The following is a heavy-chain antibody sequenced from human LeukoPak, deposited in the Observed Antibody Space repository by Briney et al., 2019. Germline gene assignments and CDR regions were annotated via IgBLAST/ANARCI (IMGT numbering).Heavy chain of an antibody. D-gene: IGHD3-22*01. Sequence: PSETLSLTCTVSGGSISSSSYYWGWIRQPPGKGLEWIGSIYYSGSTYYNPSLKSRVTISVDTSKNQFSLKLSSVTAADTAVYYCARLYVYYYDSSGYYPYYYYYYMDVWGKGTTVTISS. CDR1: GGSISSSSYY. CDR3: ARLYVYYYDSSGYYPYYYYYYMDV. J-gene: IGHJ6*03. CDR2: IYYSGST. V-gene: IGHV4-39*01.